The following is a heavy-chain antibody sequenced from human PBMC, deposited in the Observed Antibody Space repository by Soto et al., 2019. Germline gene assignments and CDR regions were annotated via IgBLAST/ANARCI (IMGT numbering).Heavy chain of an antibody. CDR2: IYPGDSDI. Sequence: GESLKISCKGSGYSFFNYWTGWVRQVPGKGLEWMGLIYPGDSDIRYSPSFQGQVIISADKSISTAYLQWSSLKASDTGMYYCARDILFDYWGQGTLVTVSS. J-gene: IGHJ4*02. CDR3: ARDILFDY. V-gene: IGHV5-51*01. CDR1: GYSFFNYW. D-gene: IGHD5-12*01.